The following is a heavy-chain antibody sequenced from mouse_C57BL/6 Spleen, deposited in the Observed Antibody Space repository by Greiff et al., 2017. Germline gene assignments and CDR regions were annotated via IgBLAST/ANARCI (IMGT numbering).Heavy chain of an antibody. CDR2: IDPSDSDT. CDR3: ARSYYDGYPYFDY. D-gene: IGHD2-3*01. V-gene: IGHV1-52*01. J-gene: IGHJ2*01. Sequence: QVQLQQPGAELVRPGSSVKLSCKASGYTFTSYWMHWVKQRPIQGLEWIGNIDPSDSDTHYNQKFKDKATLTVDKSSSTAYMQLSSLTSKDSAIYYCARSYYDGYPYFDYWGQGTTLTVSS. CDR1: GYTFTSYW.